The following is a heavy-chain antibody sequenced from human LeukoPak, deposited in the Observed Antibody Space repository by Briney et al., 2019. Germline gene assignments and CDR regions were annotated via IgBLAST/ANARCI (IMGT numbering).Heavy chain of an antibody. CDR2: INPNSGGT. CDR1: GYTFTGYY. D-gene: IGHD3/OR15-3a*01. J-gene: IGHJ6*03. V-gene: IGHV1-2*02. Sequence: GASVKVSCKASGYTFTGYYMHWVRQAPGQGLEWMGWINPNSGGTKYAQKFQGRVTMTRDTSISTAYMELSRLRSDDTAVYYCASNGDGLSYYYYMDVWGKGTTVTVSS. CDR3: ASNGDGLSYYYYMDV.